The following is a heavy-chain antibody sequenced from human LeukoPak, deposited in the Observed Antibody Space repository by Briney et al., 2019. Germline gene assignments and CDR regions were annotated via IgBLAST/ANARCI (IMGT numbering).Heavy chain of an antibody. Sequence: GGSLRLSCAASGFTFTIYAMSWVRQAPGKGLEWVSVIYSGGGTYYADSVKGRFTISRDNSKNTLYLQMNSLRAEDTAVYYCARDRPRAVWGQGTTVTVSS. J-gene: IGHJ6*02. CDR3: ARDRPRAV. V-gene: IGHV3-53*01. CDR2: IYSGGGT. CDR1: GFTFTIYA.